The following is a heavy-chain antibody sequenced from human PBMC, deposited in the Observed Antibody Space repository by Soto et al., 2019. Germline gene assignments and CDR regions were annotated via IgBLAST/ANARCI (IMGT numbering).Heavy chain of an antibody. Sequence: SLRLSCAASGFTFEAHAMTWVRQAQGKGLEWVSSISANGAYAFYADSVKGRFTISRDDSKNTLYLQMNSLRAEDTAVYYCARDLLRYSSSWSTYFDNWGQGTLVTVSS. D-gene: IGHD6-13*01. CDR2: ISANGAYA. J-gene: IGHJ4*02. CDR1: GFTFEAHA. V-gene: IGHV3-23*01. CDR3: ARDLLRYSSSWSTYFDN.